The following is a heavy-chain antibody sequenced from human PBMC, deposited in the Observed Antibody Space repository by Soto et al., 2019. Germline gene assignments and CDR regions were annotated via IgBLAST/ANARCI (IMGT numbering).Heavy chain of an antibody. CDR1: GLTFSSYS. J-gene: IGHJ4*02. CDR3: AKDRHPDGIWTFDY. Sequence: GGSLRLSCAASGLTFSSYSMNWVRQAPGKGLEWVSYISSSSNSIYYADSVKGRFTISRDNAKNSLHLQMNSLRVEDTALYYCAKDRHPDGIWTFDYWGQGAPVTVSS. CDR2: ISSSSNSI. D-gene: IGHD3-9*01. V-gene: IGHV3-48*01.